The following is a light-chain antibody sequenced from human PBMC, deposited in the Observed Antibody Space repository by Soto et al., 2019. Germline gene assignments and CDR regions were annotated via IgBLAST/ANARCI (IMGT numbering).Light chain of an antibody. CDR1: QSVGNN. Sequence: EIVLTQSPATLSLSPGERATLSCRASQSVGNNLAWYQQKPGQAPGLLIYEASNRATGIPARFSGSGSGTDFTLSISSLEPEDFAVYYCQQRSTWPLTFGGGTKVEIK. CDR2: EAS. CDR3: QQRSTWPLT. J-gene: IGKJ4*01. V-gene: IGKV3-11*01.